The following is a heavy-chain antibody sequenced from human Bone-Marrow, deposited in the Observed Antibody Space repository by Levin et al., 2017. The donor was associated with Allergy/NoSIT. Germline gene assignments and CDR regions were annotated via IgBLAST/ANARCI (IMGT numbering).Heavy chain of an antibody. D-gene: IGHD6-19*01. CDR3: ARGSRGRGTVAGPLKLPFDY. CDR1: GFTFSSYA. Sequence: GESLKISCAASGFTFSSYAMHWVRQAPGKGLEWVAVISYDGSNKYYADSVKGRFTISRDNSKNTLYLQMNSLRAEDTAVYYCARGSRGRGTVAGPLKLPFDYWGQGTLVTVSS. V-gene: IGHV3-30-3*01. CDR2: ISYDGSNK. J-gene: IGHJ4*02.